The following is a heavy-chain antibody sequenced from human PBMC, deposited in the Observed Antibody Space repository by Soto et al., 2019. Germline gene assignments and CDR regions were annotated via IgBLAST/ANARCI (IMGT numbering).Heavy chain of an antibody. J-gene: IGHJ4*02. D-gene: IGHD6-6*01. CDR3: AKDIAAHDY. CDR2: ISYDGTIK. V-gene: IGHV3-30*07. Sequence: GGSLRLSCAASGFTFSNYTINCVRQAPGKGLEGLAVISYDGTIKYYTDSVKGRFTISIDNSKNTLYLQMNSLRAEDTAVYYCAKDIAAHDYWGQGTLVTVSS. CDR1: GFTFSNYT.